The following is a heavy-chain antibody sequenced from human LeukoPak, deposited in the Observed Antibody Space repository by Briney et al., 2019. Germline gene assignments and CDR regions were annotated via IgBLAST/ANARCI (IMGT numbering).Heavy chain of an antibody. D-gene: IGHD5-18*01. CDR2: IIPIFGTA. Sequence: SVNVSCKASGGTFSSYAISWVRQAPGQGLEWMGGIIPIFGTANYAQKFQGRVTITADESTSTAYMELSSLRSEDTAVYYCARSPPPVGTAILVGFDPWGQGTLVTVSS. CDR1: GGTFSSYA. CDR3: ARSPPPVGTAILVGFDP. V-gene: IGHV1-69*13. J-gene: IGHJ5*02.